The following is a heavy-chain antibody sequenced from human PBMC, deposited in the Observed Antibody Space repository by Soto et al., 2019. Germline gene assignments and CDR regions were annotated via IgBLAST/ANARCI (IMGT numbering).Heavy chain of an antibody. Sequence: SEILSLTCTVSGGSLSSGAYYWSWIRQHPGKGLEWIGYIYYSGSTNYSPSLESRVTLSVDKSKNQFSLKMNSVTAADTAVYFCVMSPGWYKIDSWGQGILVTVSS. J-gene: IGHJ4*02. CDR2: IYYSGST. D-gene: IGHD6-19*01. CDR1: GGSLSSGAYY. CDR3: VMSPGWYKIDS. V-gene: IGHV4-31*09.